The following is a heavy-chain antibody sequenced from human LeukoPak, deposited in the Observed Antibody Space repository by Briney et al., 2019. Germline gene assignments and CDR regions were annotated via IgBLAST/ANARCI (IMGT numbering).Heavy chain of an antibody. CDR1: GGSISRYY. V-gene: IGHV4-59*01. D-gene: IGHD1-26*01. J-gene: IGHJ4*02. CDR3: ARNKVGAASTFDY. CDR2: IYYSGST. Sequence: SETLSLTCTVSGGSISRYYWSWIRQPPGKGLEWIGYIYYSGSTNYNPSLKSRVTISVDTSKNQFSLKLSSVTAADTAVYYCARNKVGAASTFDYWGQGTLVTVSS.